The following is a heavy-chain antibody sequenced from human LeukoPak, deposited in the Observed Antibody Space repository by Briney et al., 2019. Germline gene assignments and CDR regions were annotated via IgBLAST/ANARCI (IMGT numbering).Heavy chain of an antibody. Sequence: GASVKVSCKASGYTFTSYAMNWVRQAPGQGLEWMGWINTNTGDPTYAQGFTGRFVFSLDTSVSTAYLQISSLKAEDTAVYYCARDSGRLTGYYPLGNDYWGQGTLVTVSS. D-gene: IGHD3-9*01. V-gene: IGHV7-4-1*02. J-gene: IGHJ4*02. CDR2: INTNTGDP. CDR1: GYTFTSYA. CDR3: ARDSGRLTGYYPLGNDY.